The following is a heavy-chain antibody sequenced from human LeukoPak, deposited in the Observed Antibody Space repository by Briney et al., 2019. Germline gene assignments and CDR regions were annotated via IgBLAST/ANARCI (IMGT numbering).Heavy chain of an antibody. CDR1: GFTFSSYA. CDR2: ISYDGSNK. J-gene: IGHJ4*02. D-gene: IGHD2-15*01. Sequence: GGSLRLSCAASGFTFSSYAMHWVRQAPGKGLEWVAVISYDGSNKYYADSVKGRFTISRDNSKNTLYLQMNSLRAEDTAVYYCATYGVMVEATDYWGQGTLVTVSS. V-gene: IGHV3-30-3*01. CDR3: ATYGVMVEATDY.